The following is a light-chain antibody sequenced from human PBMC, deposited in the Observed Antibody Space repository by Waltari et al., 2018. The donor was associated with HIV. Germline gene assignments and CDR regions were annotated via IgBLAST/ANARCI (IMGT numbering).Light chain of an antibody. CDR3: QQFYYWPRT. J-gene: IGKJ1*01. Sequence: EIVMTQSPVALSVSPGDRVTLSCMASESVGSFFAWCQLRPGQGPSLLMSGVSTRASGVSARFSGSGSGTEVNLSITSLQSDDSAIYFCQQFYYWPRTFGQGTKVEVK. CDR2: GVS. CDR1: ESVGSF. V-gene: IGKV3-15*01.